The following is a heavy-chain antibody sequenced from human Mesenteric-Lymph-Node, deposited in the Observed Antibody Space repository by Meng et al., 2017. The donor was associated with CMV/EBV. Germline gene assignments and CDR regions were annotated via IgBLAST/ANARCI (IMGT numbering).Heavy chain of an antibody. CDR3: ARGGTQSEFDA. D-gene: IGHD3-16*01. J-gene: IGHJ5*02. Sequence: ASVKVSCKASGHMSVSPSIINWVRQAPGEGLEWVGWISTDESDRRTAATFLGRVALSADRTTSTAYMELRGLRSEDTATYYCARGGTQSEFDAWGQGTLVTVSS. CDR1: GHMSVSPSI. V-gene: IGHV1-18*01. CDR2: ISTDESDR.